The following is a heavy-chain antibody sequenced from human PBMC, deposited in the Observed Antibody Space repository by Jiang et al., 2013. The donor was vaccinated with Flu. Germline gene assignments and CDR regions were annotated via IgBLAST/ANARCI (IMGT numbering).Heavy chain of an antibody. CDR3: ARHVVGYNWHYFDY. D-gene: IGHD5-24*01. J-gene: IGHJ4*02. CDR1: GGSISSYY. V-gene: IGHV4-59*08. CDR2: IYYSGST. Sequence: GLVKPSETLSLTCTVSGGSISSYYWSWIRQPPGKGLEWIGYIYYSGSTNYNPSLKSRVTISVDTSKNQFSLKLSSVTAADTAVYYCARHVVGYNWHYFDYWGQGTLVTVSS.